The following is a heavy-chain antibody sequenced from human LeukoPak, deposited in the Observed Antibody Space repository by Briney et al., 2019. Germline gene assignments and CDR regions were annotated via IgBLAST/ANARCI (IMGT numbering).Heavy chain of an antibody. D-gene: IGHD3-22*01. CDR1: GGSISSSSYY. Sequence: SETLSLTCTVSGGSISSSSYYWGWIRQPPGKGLEWIASIYYSGSTYYNPSLKSRVTISVDTSKNQFYLKLSSVTAADTAVYYCARGGTYYYDSSGYGAFDIWGQGTMVTVSS. V-gene: IGHV4-39*07. CDR3: ARGGTYYYDSSGYGAFDI. CDR2: IYYSGST. J-gene: IGHJ3*02.